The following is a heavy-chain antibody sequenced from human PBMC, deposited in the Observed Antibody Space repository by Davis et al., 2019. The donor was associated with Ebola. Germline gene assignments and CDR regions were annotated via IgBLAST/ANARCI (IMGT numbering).Heavy chain of an antibody. CDR1: GGSFSGYY. Sequence: MPSETLSLTCAVYGGSFSGYYWSWIRQPPGKGLEWIGEINHSGSTNYNPSLKSRVTISVDTSKIQFSLNLSSVTAADTAVYYCARDPRYSNYFVGMDVWGQGTTVTVSS. V-gene: IGHV4-34*01. CDR3: ARDPRYSNYFVGMDV. CDR2: INHSGST. D-gene: IGHD4-11*01. J-gene: IGHJ6*02.